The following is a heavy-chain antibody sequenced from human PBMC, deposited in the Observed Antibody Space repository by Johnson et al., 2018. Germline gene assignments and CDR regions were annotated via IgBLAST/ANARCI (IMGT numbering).Heavy chain of an antibody. CDR3: SSPLNWNEDPWYYYYGMDV. V-gene: IGHV3-33*05. Sequence: VQLVETGGGVVQPGRSLRLSCAASGFTFSSYGMHWVRQAPGKGLEWVAVISYDGSNKYYADSVKGRFTISRDNSKNTLYLQMNSLRAEDTAVYYCSSPLNWNEDPWYYYYGMDVWGQGTTVTVSS. CDR1: GFTFSSYG. D-gene: IGHD1-1*01. J-gene: IGHJ6*02. CDR2: ISYDGSNK.